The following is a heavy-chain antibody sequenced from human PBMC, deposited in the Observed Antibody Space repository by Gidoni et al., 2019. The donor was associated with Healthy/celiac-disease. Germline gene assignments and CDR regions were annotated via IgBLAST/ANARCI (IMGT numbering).Heavy chain of an antibody. CDR2: INHSGST. CDR1: GWSFSGYY. V-gene: IGHV4-34*01. D-gene: IGHD2-15*01. CDR3: ARRYCSGGSCYFDY. J-gene: IGHJ4*02. Sequence: QVQLQQWGAGLLKPSETLSLTCAVYGWSFSGYYWSWIRQPPGKGLEWIGEINHSGSTNYNPSLKSRVTISVDTSKNQFSLKLSSVTAADTAVYYCARRYCSGGSCYFDYWGQGTLVTVSS.